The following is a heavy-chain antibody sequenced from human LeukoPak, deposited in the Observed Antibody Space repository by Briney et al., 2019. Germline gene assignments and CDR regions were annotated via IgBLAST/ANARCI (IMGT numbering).Heavy chain of an antibody. D-gene: IGHD2-2*01. CDR3: AKVAIVVVPAALRYFDL. Sequence: GGSLRLSCAASGFTFSSYAMSWVRQAPGKGLEWVSAISGSGGSTYYADSVKGRFTISRDNSKNTLYLQMNSLRAEDTAVYYCAKVAIVVVPAALRYFDLWGRGTLVTVSS. CDR1: GFTFSSYA. V-gene: IGHV3-23*01. J-gene: IGHJ2*01. CDR2: ISGSGGST.